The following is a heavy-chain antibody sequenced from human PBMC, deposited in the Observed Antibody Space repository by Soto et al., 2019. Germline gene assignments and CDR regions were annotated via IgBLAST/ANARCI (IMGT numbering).Heavy chain of an antibody. V-gene: IGHV1-69*05. CDR3: ARGLWFGESRNPLFDY. CDR1: GGTFSSYA. Sequence: ASVKVSCKASGGTFSSYAISWVRQAPGQGLEWMGGIIPIFGTANYAQKFQGRVTITRDTSASTAYMELSSLRSEDTSVYYCARGLWFGESRNPLFDYWGRGTLVTVSS. D-gene: IGHD3-10*01. CDR2: IIPIFGTA. J-gene: IGHJ4*02.